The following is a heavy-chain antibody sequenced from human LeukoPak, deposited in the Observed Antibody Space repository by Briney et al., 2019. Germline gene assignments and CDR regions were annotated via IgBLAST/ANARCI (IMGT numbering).Heavy chain of an antibody. V-gene: IGHV3-48*03. D-gene: IGHD6-19*01. CDR1: GFTFCSYE. J-gene: IGHJ4*02. CDR2: ISSSGSTI. Sequence: GGSLRLSCAASGFTFCSYEMNWVRQAPGKGLEWVSYISSSGSTIYYADSVKGRFTISRDNAKNSLYLQMNSLRAEDTAVYYCARDQDSGWLGEFDYWGQGTLVTVSS. CDR3: ARDQDSGWLGEFDY.